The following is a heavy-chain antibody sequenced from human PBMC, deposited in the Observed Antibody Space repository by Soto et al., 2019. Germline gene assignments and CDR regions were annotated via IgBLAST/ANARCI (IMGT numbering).Heavy chain of an antibody. CDR3: ARERYQVISDGMDV. D-gene: IGHD2-2*01. Sequence: AAVKVSCKASGYTFTGYYVHWVREAPGQGLEWMGWINPETGATSYAQKFQGRVTLSRDTSINTAYLELSSLRFDDAAVYFCARERYQVISDGMDVWGQGTTVTVSS. CDR1: GYTFTGYY. J-gene: IGHJ6*02. CDR2: INPETGAT. V-gene: IGHV1-2*02.